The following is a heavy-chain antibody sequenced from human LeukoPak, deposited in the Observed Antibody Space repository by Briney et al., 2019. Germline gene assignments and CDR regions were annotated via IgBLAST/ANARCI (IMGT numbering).Heavy chain of an antibody. D-gene: IGHD3-3*01. CDR3: ARGSSPPYYDFWSGYQNDAFDI. J-gene: IGHJ3*02. CDR2: INDDGTYT. V-gene: IGHV3-74*01. Sequence: GGSLRLSCALSGFTSSSYWMHWVRQVPGKGLVWVSRINDDGTYTVYADSVKGRFTISRDNAKNTLYLQMNSLRAEDTAVYYCARGSSPPYYDFWSGYQNDAFDIWGQGTMVTVSS. CDR1: GFTSSSYW.